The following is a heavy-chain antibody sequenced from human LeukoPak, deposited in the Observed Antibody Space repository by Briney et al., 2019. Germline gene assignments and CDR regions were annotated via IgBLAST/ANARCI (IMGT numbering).Heavy chain of an antibody. Sequence: GGSLRLSCEASGLTFYGYWMHWFRQLPGKGLVWVSEINGARNKKNYADSVRGRFTVSRDNAKDTVYLQMDSLRVEDTAVYYCARGTVGATGIDYWGQGTLVSVSS. CDR2: INGARNKK. CDR1: GLTFYGYW. V-gene: IGHV3-74*01. D-gene: IGHD1-14*01. J-gene: IGHJ4*02. CDR3: ARGTVGATGIDY.